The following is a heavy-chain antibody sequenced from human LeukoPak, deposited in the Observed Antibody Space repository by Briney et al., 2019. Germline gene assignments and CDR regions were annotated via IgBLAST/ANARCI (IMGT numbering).Heavy chain of an antibody. CDR3: ARERDGLDV. CDR2: IGYDGSNK. CDR1: GVTFSSYA. V-gene: IGHV3-30-3*01. J-gene: IGHJ6*02. Sequence: GGSLRLSCAASGVTFSSYAMHWVRQAPGKGLEWVAVIGYDGSNKYYADSVKGRFTISGDNSKNTLYLQMNSLRVEDTAVYYCARERDGLDVWGQGATVTVSS.